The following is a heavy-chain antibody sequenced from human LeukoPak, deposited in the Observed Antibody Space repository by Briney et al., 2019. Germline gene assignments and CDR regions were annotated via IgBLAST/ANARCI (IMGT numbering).Heavy chain of an antibody. V-gene: IGHV3-21*01. J-gene: IGHJ4*02. CDR3: AREPYCSSTSCQSAAFDY. Sequence: GGSLRLSCAASGFTFGSYSMNWVRQAPGKGLEWVSSISSSSSYIYYADSVKGRFTISRDNAKNSLYLQMNSLRAEDTAVCYCAREPYCSSTSCQSAAFDYWGQGTLVTVSS. CDR2: ISSSSSYI. CDR1: GFTFGSYS. D-gene: IGHD2-2*01.